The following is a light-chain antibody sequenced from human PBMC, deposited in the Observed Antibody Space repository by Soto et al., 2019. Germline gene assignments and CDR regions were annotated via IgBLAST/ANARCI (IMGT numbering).Light chain of an antibody. Sequence: ENVLTQSPVTLSLSPGERATLSCRASQSVTSNMVAWFQQKPGQPPRLLIRAASSRATGIPDRFSGSGSATDFNLTISRLEPEDFAVYYCQQYGSPPPYTFGQGTKLEIK. CDR3: QQYGSPPPYT. J-gene: IGKJ2*01. CDR1: QSVTSNM. V-gene: IGKV3-20*01. CDR2: AAS.